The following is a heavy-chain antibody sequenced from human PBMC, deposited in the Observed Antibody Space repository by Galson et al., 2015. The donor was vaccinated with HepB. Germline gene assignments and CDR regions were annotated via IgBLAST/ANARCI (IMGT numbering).Heavy chain of an antibody. CDR1: GYTFTTYG. Sequence: SVKVSCKASGYTFTTYGISWVRQAPGQGLEWMGWISSDNGKTNYAQKFQGRVTMITDTSTNTAFMELRSLRSDDTAVYYCARGGYSQGKVDYWGQGTLVTVSS. CDR3: ARGGYSQGKVDY. V-gene: IGHV1-18*01. CDR2: ISSDNGKT. J-gene: IGHJ4*02. D-gene: IGHD5-18*01.